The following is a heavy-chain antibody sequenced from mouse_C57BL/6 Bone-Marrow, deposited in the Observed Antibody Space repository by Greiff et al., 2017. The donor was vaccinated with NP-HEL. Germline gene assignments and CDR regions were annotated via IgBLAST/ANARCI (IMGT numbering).Heavy chain of an antibody. CDR1: GFNIKDDY. CDR3: TTGYYYGSSQYYFDD. D-gene: IGHD1-1*01. V-gene: IGHV14-4*01. CDR2: IDPENGDT. J-gene: IGHJ2*01. Sequence: VQLQQSGAELVRPGASVKLSCTASGFNIKDDYMHWVKQRPEQGLEWIGWIDPENGDTEYASKFQGKATITADTYYNTAYLQLSSLTSEDTAVYYCTTGYYYGSSQYYFDDWGKGTTLTVSS.